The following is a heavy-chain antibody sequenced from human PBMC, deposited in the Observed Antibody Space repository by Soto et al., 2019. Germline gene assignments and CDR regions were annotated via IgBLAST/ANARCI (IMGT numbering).Heavy chain of an antibody. CDR3: ARAPANYYYYGLDV. CDR1: GFSFSSYE. V-gene: IGHV3-48*03. CDR2: ISSGGNSR. Sequence: GGSLRLSCAASGFSFSSYEMNWVRQAPGKGLEWVSYISSGGNSRYYADSVRGRFTVSRGNANNSLYLQMNSLRAEDTGVYYCARAPANYYYYGLDVWGQGTTVTVSS. J-gene: IGHJ6*02.